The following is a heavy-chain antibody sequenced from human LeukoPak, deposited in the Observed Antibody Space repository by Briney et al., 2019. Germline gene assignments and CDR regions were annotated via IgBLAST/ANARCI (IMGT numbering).Heavy chain of an antibody. J-gene: IGHJ4*02. CDR1: GFTFSSYS. CDR2: ISGSSSTI. CDR3: ARDPHLQVYDSSGYLDY. V-gene: IGHV3-48*01. Sequence: GGSLRLSCAASGFTFSSYSMNWVRQAPGKGLEWGSYISGSSSTIYYADSVKGRFTISRDNGKNTLYLQMNSLRAEDTAVYYCARDPHLQVYDSSGYLDYWGQGTLVTVSS. D-gene: IGHD3-22*01.